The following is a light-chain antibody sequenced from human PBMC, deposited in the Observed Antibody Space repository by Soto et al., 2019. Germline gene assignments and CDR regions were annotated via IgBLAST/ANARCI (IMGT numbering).Light chain of an antibody. CDR3: QLYGRSTMYT. CDR2: GAS. Sequence: EIVLTQSPDTLSLSPGERATLSCRASQSVSSNSLAWYQQKPGQAPRLLIHGASSRATGIPDRFSGSWSGAHFTLTISRLEPEDFAVYYCQLYGRSTMYTFGQGTRLEIK. CDR1: QSVSSNS. V-gene: IGKV3-20*01. J-gene: IGKJ2*01.